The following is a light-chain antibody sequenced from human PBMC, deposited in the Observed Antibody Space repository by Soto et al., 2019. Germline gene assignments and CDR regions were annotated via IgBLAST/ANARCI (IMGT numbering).Light chain of an antibody. J-gene: IGKJ3*01. CDR2: DAS. CDR1: QSIGGY. Sequence: EIVLTQSPATLSLSPGERATLSCRASQSIGGYLAWYQQRPGQAPSLLIYDASNRATGVPARFSGSGSGTDFTLTISSLEPEDFEVYYCQQRYNWPPFTFGPGTKVDIK. CDR3: QQRYNWPPFT. V-gene: IGKV3-11*01.